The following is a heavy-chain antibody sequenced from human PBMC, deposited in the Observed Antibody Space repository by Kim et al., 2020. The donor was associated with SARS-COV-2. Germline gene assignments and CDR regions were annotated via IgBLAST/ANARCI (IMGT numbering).Heavy chain of an antibody. V-gene: IGHV3-23*01. CDR3: AKDELVAIVRDEIDI. CDR1: GITFSNFV. Sequence: GGSLRLSCAGSGITFSNFVLTWVRQAPGKGLEWVSTISISGDTFYADSVKGRFTISRDNSKKMMFLQMNSLKVEDTALYYCAKDELVAIVRDEIDIWGQGTLVTVSS. CDR2: ISISGDT. J-gene: IGHJ3*02. D-gene: IGHD3-10*01.